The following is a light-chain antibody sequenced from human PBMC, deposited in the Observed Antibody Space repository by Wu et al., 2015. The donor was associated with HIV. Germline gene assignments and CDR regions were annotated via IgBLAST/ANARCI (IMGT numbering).Light chain of an antibody. J-gene: IGKJ5*01. CDR1: QNIDSN. V-gene: IGKV3-11*01. CDR2: DAF. CDR3: LQRTNWPLT. Sequence: EVVLTQSPDTLSLSPGERATLSCRASQNIDSNLAWYQQKPGQAPRLLIYDAFYRATGIPARFSGSGSGTDFTLTISSLESEDFVVYYCLQRTNWPLTFGQGHDWSLN.